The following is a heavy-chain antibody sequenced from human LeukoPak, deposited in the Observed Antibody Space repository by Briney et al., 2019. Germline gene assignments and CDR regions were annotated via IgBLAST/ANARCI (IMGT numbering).Heavy chain of an antibody. CDR2: MNANSGNA. D-gene: IGHD6-19*01. J-gene: IGHJ4*02. CDR3: AAEAVRGESFDY. Sequence: ASVKVSCKASGYTFTHYDIHWVRQASGQGLEWMGRMNANSGNANYAQKFQGRVTMTEDTSTDTAYMELSSLRSEDTAVYYCAAEAVRGESFDYWGQGTLVTVSS. V-gene: IGHV1-8*01. CDR1: GYTFTHYD.